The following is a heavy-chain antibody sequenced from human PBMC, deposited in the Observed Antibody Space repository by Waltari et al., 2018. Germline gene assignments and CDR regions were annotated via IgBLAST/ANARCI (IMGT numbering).Heavy chain of an antibody. V-gene: IGHV4-38-2*01. J-gene: IGHJ6*01. CDR1: AYSIRSVYF. CDR2: WYRSGST. CDR3: ARVSSSWYLGDYFYYGVDV. D-gene: IGHD6-13*01. Sequence: VHLQESGPGLVKPSETLSLTCGVSAYSIRSVYFRGCLRQPPGKGLEWIGSWYRSGSTYYNPSLQSRVTISADTSKNQFSLNLTSVTAADTAVYYCARVSSSWYLGDYFYYGVDVWGQGATVTVSS.